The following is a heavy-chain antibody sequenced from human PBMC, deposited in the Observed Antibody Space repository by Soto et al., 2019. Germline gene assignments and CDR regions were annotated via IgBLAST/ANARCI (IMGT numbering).Heavy chain of an antibody. D-gene: IGHD2-8*01. V-gene: IGHV3-23*01. J-gene: IGHJ4*02. CDR2: LVGSGGGI. Sequence: EMKLMESGGGLVQPGGSLRLSCAASGFTFRTYAMSWVRQAPGRGLEWVAGLVGSGGGISYADSVKGRFTISRDNSNNMLYLQMHSLRVEDTAVYYCAKDRQPDGLWPFDHWSQGTLVTVSS. CDR3: AKDRQPDGLWPFDH. CDR1: GFTFRTYA.